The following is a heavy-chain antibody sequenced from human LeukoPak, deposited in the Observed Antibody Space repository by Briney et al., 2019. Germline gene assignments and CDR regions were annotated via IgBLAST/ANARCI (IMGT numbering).Heavy chain of an antibody. J-gene: IGHJ4*02. Sequence: GESLKISCKGSGYSFTSYWIGWVRQMPGKGLEWMGIIYPGDSDTRYSPSFQGQVTISADKSISTAYLQWSSLKASDTAMYYCARFSEYSSSRPVGWYFDYWGQGTLVTVSS. D-gene: IGHD6-6*01. CDR1: GYSFTSYW. CDR3: ARFSEYSSSRPVGWYFDY. V-gene: IGHV5-51*01. CDR2: IYPGDSDT.